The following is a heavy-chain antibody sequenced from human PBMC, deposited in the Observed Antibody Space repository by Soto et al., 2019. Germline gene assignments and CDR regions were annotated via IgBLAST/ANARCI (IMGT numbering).Heavy chain of an antibody. CDR1: GASMNSYH. Sequence: KASETLSLTCTVSGASMNSYHWSWIRQPAGKGLEWIGHIHSSVSTNYNPSLKSRVTMSVDTSKNQFSLRLMSLTAADTAVYYCARDQGVAAAGITWFDPWGQGSLVTVSS. CDR3: ARDQGVAAAGITWFDP. V-gene: IGHV4-4*07. CDR2: IHSSVST. D-gene: IGHD6-13*01. J-gene: IGHJ5*02.